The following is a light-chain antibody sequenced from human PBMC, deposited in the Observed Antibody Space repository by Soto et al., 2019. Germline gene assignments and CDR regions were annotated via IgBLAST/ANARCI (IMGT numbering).Light chain of an antibody. J-gene: IGKJ1*01. CDR1: QSVSSY. CDR2: DAS. CDR3: QQRSNWPPWT. V-gene: IGKV3-11*01. Sequence: EIVLTQSPVTLSLSPGERATLSCRASQSVSSYLAWYQQRPGQAPRLLIYDASHRATGIPARFSGSGSGTDFSLSISSLEPEDFAVYYCQQRSNWPPWTFGHGTKVEIK.